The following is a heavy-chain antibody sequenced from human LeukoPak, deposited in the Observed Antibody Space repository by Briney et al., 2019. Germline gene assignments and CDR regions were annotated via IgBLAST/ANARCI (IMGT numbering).Heavy chain of an antibody. CDR2: IYYSGST. CDR1: GGSISSYY. D-gene: IGHD6-13*01. Sequence: PSETLSLTCTVSGGSISSYYWSWIRQPPGKGLEWIGYIYYSGSTNYNPSLKSRVTISVDTSKNQFSLKLSPVTAADTAVYYCARAPRGEAAELFDYWGQGTLVTVSS. V-gene: IGHV4-59*01. J-gene: IGHJ4*02. CDR3: ARAPRGEAAELFDY.